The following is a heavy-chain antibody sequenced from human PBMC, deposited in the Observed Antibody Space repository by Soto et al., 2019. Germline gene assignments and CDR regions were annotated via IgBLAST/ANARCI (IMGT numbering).Heavy chain of an antibody. CDR1: DDSISTYY. CDR3: ARDRTVDYVEYYFDY. CDR2: XXTXXSX. V-gene: IGHV4-4*07. J-gene: IGHJ4*02. D-gene: IGHD4-17*01. Sequence: SETLSLTCTISDDSISTYYSSWIRQPAGKGLEWVGRXXTXXSXTXXXSXXXRVTVSVDTSKKQLSLKLSSVTAADTAVYYCARDRTVDYVEYYFDYWGQGTLVTVS.